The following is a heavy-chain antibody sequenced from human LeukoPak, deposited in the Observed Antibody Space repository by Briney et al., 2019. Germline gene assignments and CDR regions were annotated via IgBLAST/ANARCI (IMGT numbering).Heavy chain of an antibody. D-gene: IGHD3-16*01. Sequence: GGFLRLSCAASGFTFGDYAMNWGRQAPGKGLEWVSGISWDSRTINYADSVRGRFTISRDNAKSSLYLQMNSLRPEDTALYYCAKASTSYGYKDDAFDIWGQGTMVTVSS. CDR2: ISWDSRTI. J-gene: IGHJ3*02. CDR3: AKASTSYGYKDDAFDI. V-gene: IGHV3-9*01. CDR1: GFTFGDYA.